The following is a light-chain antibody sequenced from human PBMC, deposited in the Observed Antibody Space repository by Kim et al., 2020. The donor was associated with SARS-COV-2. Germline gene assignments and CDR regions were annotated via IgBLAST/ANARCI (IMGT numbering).Light chain of an antibody. CDR2: KIS. CDR3: MQAMRFPLT. J-gene: IGKJ4*01. V-gene: IGKV2-24*01. Sequence: PASLSCRSSESLLHSDGNTYLSWFHQRPGQPPRLLIYKISNRFSGVPDRFSGSGAGTDFTLKISSVEAEDVGVYYCMQAMRFPLTFGGGTKVDIK. CDR1: ESLLHSDGNTY.